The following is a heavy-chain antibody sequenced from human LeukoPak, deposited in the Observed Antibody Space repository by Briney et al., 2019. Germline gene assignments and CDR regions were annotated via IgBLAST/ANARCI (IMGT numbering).Heavy chain of an antibody. CDR1: TDSFSSHY. J-gene: IGHJ3*02. CDR2: ISYIGST. V-gene: IGHV4-59*11. Sequence: SETLSLTCAVSTDSFSSHYWTWLRQPPGKGLEWIGYISYIGSTNYNPSLKSRVTISIDTSKNQFSLRLSSVTAADTAVYYCARDLVTVTKGFDIWGQGTMVSVSS. D-gene: IGHD4-17*01. CDR3: ARDLVTVTKGFDI.